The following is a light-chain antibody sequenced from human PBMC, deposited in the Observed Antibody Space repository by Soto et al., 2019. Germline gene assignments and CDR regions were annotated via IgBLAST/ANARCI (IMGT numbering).Light chain of an antibody. J-gene: IGLJ1*01. V-gene: IGLV1-51*02. CDR3: GAWDSSLSVYV. CDR1: SSNIGNNY. Sequence: QSVLTQPPSVSAAPGQKVTISCSGSSSNIGNNYVSWYQHLPGTAPKLLIYGDNKRPSGIPDRFSGSKSATSATLGITGLQTGDEPDYYCGAWDSSLSVYVFGTGTKLTVL. CDR2: GDN.